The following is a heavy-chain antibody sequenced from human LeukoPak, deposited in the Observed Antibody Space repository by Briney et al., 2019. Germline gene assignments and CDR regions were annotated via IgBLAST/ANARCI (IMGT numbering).Heavy chain of an antibody. V-gene: IGHV3-21*01. Sequence: GGSLRLSCAASGFTFSGFSMNWVRQAPGKGLEWVSSISSSSSYIYYADSVKGRFTISRDNAKNSLYLQMNSLRAEDTAVYYCARSDYDSSGYAITPDAFDIWDQGTMVTVSS. CDR2: ISSSSSYI. J-gene: IGHJ3*02. CDR1: GFTFSGFS. D-gene: IGHD3-22*01. CDR3: ARSDYDSSGYAITPDAFDI.